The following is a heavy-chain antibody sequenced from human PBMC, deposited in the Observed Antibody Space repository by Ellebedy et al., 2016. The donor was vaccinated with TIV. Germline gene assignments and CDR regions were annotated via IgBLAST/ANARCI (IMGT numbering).Heavy chain of an antibody. D-gene: IGHD6-13*01. V-gene: IGHV3-30*18. CDR2: ISYDGSNK. Sequence: GESLKISXAASGFTFSSYGMHWVRQAPGKGLEWVAVISYDGSNKYYADSVKGRFTISRDNSKNTLYLQMNSLRAEDTAVYYCAKDIWIAAAGTTLAGDYWGQGTLVTVSS. J-gene: IGHJ4*02. CDR1: GFTFSSYG. CDR3: AKDIWIAAAGTTLAGDY.